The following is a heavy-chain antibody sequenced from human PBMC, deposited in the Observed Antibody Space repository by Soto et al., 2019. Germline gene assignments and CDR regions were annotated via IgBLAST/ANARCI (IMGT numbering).Heavy chain of an antibody. Sequence: PSETLSLTCTVSGGSISSYYWSWIRQPPGKGLEWIWYIYYSGSTNYNPSLKSRVTISVDTSKNQFSLKLSSVTAADTAVYYCAGSITIFGVVTHNWFDPWGQGTLVTVSS. CDR3: AGSITIFGVVTHNWFDP. CDR1: GGSISSYY. V-gene: IGHV4-59*01. D-gene: IGHD3-3*01. J-gene: IGHJ5*02. CDR2: IYYSGST.